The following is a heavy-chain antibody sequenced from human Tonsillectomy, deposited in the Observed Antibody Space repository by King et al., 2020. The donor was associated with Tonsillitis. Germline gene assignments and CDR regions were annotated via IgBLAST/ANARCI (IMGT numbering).Heavy chain of an antibody. D-gene: IGHD3-22*01. Sequence: VQLVESGGGLVQPGGSLRLSCAASGFSFSSYWMNWVRQAPGKGLEWVANIKQDGSEKYYVDSVKGRFTISRDNAKNSLYLQMNSLRVEDTAVYYCAREPTPEKNYYDSSGYFDYWGQGTLVTVSS. V-gene: IGHV3-7*01. CDR2: IKQDGSEK. CDR3: AREPTPEKNYYDSSGYFDY. J-gene: IGHJ4*02. CDR1: GFSFSSYW.